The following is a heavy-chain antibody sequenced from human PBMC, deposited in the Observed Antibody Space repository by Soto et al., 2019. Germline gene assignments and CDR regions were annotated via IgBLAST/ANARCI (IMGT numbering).Heavy chain of an antibody. CDR3: VRSDRCGGSSCSSFYFDY. Sequence: EVQVEASGGGLVQPGGSLRLSCAASGFTFSSYWMTWVRQAPGKGLEWVANIKQDGSEKFYVDSVKGRFTISRDNAKNSLYLQMNSLTAEDTPVYYCVRSDRCGGSSCSSFYFDYLGQGTLVTVSS. CDR2: IKQDGSEK. V-gene: IGHV3-7*01. CDR1: GFTFSSYW. J-gene: IGHJ4*02. D-gene: IGHD2-15*01.